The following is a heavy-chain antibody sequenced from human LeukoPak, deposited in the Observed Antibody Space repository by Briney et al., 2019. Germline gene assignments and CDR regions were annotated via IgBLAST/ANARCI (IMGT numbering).Heavy chain of an antibody. Sequence: SETLSLTCAVYGGSFSGYYWSWIRQPAGKGLEWIGRIYTSGSTNYNPSLKSRVTMSVDTSKNQFSLKLSSVTAADTAVYYCARDGGSSSWYQYYYYYYMDVWGKGTTVTISS. CDR2: IYTSGST. CDR1: GGSFSGYY. D-gene: IGHD6-13*01. J-gene: IGHJ6*03. V-gene: IGHV4-4*07. CDR3: ARDGGSSSWYQYYYYYYMDV.